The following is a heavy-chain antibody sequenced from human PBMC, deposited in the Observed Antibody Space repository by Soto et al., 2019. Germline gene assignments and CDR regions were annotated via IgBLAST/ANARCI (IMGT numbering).Heavy chain of an antibody. V-gene: IGHV4-39*01. D-gene: IGHD3-10*01. CDR2: IYYSGST. CDR3: ARVTMVRGVIIQKYYFDY. CDR1: GGSISSSSYY. Sequence: SQTLSLTCTVSGGSISSSSYYWGWIRQPPGKGLEWIGSIYYSGSTYYNPSLKSRVTISVDTSKNQFSLKLSSVTAADTAVYYCARVTMVRGVIIQKYYFDYWGEGTLVTVSS. J-gene: IGHJ4*02.